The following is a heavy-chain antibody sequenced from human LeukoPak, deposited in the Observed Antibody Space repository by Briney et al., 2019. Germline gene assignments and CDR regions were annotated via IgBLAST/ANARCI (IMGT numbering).Heavy chain of an antibody. Sequence: PGGSLRLSCAASGFTFSSYGMHWVRQAPGKGLEWVAVISYDGSNKYYADSVKGRFTISRDNSKNTLYLQMNSLRAEDTAVYYCAKYSSSWYTYFDYWGQGTLVTVSS. V-gene: IGHV3-30*18. CDR1: GFTFSSYG. CDR2: ISYDGSNK. J-gene: IGHJ4*02. D-gene: IGHD6-13*01. CDR3: AKYSSSWYTYFDY.